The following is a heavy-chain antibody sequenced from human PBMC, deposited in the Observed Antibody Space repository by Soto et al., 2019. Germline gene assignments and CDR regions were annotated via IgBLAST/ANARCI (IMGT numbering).Heavy chain of an antibody. D-gene: IGHD2-2*01. J-gene: IGHJ5*02. CDR2: ISYDGSAK. V-gene: IGHV3-30*18. CDR3: AKDYCSSTSCPFDP. CDR1: GFTFSIHG. Sequence: GGSLRLSCAASGFTFSIHGMHWVRQAPGKGLEWVAVISYDGSAKYYADSVKGRFTISRDNSKNTLYLQMNSLRAEDTALYYCAKDYCSSTSCPFDPWGQGT.